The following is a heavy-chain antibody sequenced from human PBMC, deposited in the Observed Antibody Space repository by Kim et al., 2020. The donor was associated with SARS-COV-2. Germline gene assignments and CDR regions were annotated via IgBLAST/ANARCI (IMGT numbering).Heavy chain of an antibody. Sequence: GGSLRLSCAASGFTFSSYAMHWVRQAPGKGLEWVAVISYDGSNKYYADSVKGRFTISRDNSKNTLYLQMNSLRAEDTAVYYCARDLEGGVILVGYYYYGMDVWGQGTTVTVSS. CDR2: ISYDGSNK. J-gene: IGHJ6*02. D-gene: IGHD3-16*02. CDR1: GFTFSSYA. CDR3: ARDLEGGVILVGYYYYGMDV. V-gene: IGHV3-30*04.